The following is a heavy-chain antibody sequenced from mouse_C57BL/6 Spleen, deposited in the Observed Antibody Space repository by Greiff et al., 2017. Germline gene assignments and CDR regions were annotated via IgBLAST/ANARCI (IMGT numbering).Heavy chain of an antibody. Sequence: VQLQQSGAELVKPGASVKISCKASGYAFSSYWMNWVKQRPGKGLEWIGQIYPGDGDTNYNGKFKGKATRTADKSSSTAYMQLSSLTSEDSAVYFCARRGIYYDYDAGDYWGQGTTLTVSS. CDR1: GYAFSSYW. V-gene: IGHV1-80*01. J-gene: IGHJ2*01. D-gene: IGHD2-4*01. CDR3: ARRGIYYDYDAGDY. CDR2: IYPGDGDT.